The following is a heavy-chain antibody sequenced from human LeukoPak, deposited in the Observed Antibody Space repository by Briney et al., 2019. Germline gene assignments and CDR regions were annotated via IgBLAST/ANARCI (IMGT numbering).Heavy chain of an antibody. Sequence: ASETLSLTCTASGGSISNYYWSWIRPPPGKVLEWIGYIYYSGSTNYNPSLKSRVTISVDTSSNQFSLKLNSVTAADTAVYYCARRAYGSGSFNRYHFDYWGQGTLVAVSS. J-gene: IGHJ4*02. D-gene: IGHD3-10*01. CDR1: GGSISNYY. CDR3: ARRAYGSGSFNRYHFDY. V-gene: IGHV4-59*08. CDR2: IYYSGST.